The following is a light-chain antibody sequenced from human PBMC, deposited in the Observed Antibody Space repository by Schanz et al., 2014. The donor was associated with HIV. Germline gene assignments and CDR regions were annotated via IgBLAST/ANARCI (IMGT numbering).Light chain of an antibody. J-gene: IGLJ3*02. CDR2: DVT. CDR1: SSDVGGYDL. V-gene: IGLV2-11*01. Sequence: QSALTQPRSVSGSPGQSVTISCSGTSSDVGGYDLVSWYQHHPGKAPKLLILDVTKRASGVPARFSGSKSGSTASLTISGLQAEDEADYYCCSYAGSSTFGVFGGGTKLIVL. CDR3: CSYAGSSTFGV.